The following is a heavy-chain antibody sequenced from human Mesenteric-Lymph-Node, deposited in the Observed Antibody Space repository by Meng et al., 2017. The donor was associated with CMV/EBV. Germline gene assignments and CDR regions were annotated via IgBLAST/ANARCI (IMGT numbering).Heavy chain of an antibody. J-gene: IGHJ4*02. CDR3: ARNYDFWSGYQDY. CDR1: KFTFSDYE. D-gene: IGHD3-3*01. Sequence: GESLKISCAASKFTFSDYEMNWVRQAPGKGLEWVSSISSSSSYIYYADSVKGRFTISRDNAKNSLYLQMNSLRAEDTAVYYCARNYDFWSGYQDYWGQGTLVTVSS. V-gene: IGHV3-21*01. CDR2: ISSSSSYI.